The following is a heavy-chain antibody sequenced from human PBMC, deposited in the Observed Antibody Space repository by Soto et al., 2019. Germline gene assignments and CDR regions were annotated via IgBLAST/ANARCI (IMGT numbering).Heavy chain of an antibody. Sequence: YKAPGYNVPGYYLHWVRQAPGQGLEWMGWISAYNGNTNYAQKLQGRVTMTTDTSTSTAYMELRSLRSDDTAVYYCARDQDIVVVDFDYLGQGTRVTVS. CDR3: ARDQDIVVVDFDY. J-gene: IGHJ4*02. CDR1: GYNVPGYY. D-gene: IGHD2-15*01. V-gene: IGHV1-18*04. CDR2: ISAYNGNT.